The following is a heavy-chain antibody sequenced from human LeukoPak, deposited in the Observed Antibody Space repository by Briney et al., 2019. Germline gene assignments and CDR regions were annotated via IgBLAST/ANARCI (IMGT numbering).Heavy chain of an antibody. CDR3: AKGYYFDILSGYSSLDS. D-gene: IGHD3-9*01. CDR2: IKQDGSEK. CDR1: GFTFSSYG. Sequence: GGSLRLSCAASGFTFSSYGMHWVRQAPGKGLEWVANIKQDGSEKYYVDSVKGRFTIPRDNAKNSLYLQMNSLRAEDTAVYYCAKGYYFDILSGYSSLDSWGQGTLVTVSS. V-gene: IGHV3-7*01. J-gene: IGHJ4*02.